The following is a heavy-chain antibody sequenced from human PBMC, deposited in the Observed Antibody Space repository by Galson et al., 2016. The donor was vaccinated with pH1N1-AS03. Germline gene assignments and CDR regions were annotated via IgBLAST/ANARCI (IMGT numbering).Heavy chain of an antibody. Sequence: SVKVSCKASGYIFTGFYVHWVRQAPGQGLEWMGWINTDSGVTNYAQKFKAWVTMTRDTAVSTAYMELYELKSGDTAVYYCARDPRGPCTSATCPTTYYFGMDVWGQGTTVIVSS. V-gene: IGHV1-2*04. D-gene: IGHD2-2*01. CDR2: INTDSGVT. CDR1: GYIFTGFY. J-gene: IGHJ6*02. CDR3: ARDPRGPCTSATCPTTYYFGMDV.